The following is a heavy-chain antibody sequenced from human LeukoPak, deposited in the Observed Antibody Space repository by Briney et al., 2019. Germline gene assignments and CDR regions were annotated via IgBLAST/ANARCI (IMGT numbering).Heavy chain of an antibody. J-gene: IGHJ5*02. CDR2: MSLNSGNT. V-gene: IGHV1-8*01. D-gene: IGHD6-13*01. CDR3: ARGRHPGRRRYSSSWYGGNWFDP. CDR1: GYTFTSYD. Sequence: ASVKVSFKASGYTFTSYDINWVRQATGQGLEWMGWMSLNSGNTGYAQKFQGRVTMTRNTSISPAYMEPSSLRPEDTAVYYCARGRHPGRRRYSSSWYGGNWFDPWGQGTLVTVSS.